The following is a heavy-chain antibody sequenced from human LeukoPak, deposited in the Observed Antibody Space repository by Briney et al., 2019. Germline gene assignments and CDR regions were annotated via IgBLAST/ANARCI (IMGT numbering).Heavy chain of an antibody. Sequence: PGGSLRLSCAASGFTFSSYGMHWVRQAPGKGLEWVAVIWYDGSNKYYADSVKGRFTISRDNSKNTVFLQMNSLRAEDTAIYYCARDEASWYFDLWGRGTLVTVSS. CDR2: IWYDGSNK. J-gene: IGHJ2*01. CDR3: ARDEASWYFDL. V-gene: IGHV3-33*01. CDR1: GFTFSSYG.